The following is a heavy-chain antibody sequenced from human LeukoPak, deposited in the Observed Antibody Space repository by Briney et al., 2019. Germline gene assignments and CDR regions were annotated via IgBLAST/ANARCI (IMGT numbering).Heavy chain of an antibody. CDR2: ISSSSSYI. Sequence: GGSLRLSCAASGFTFSSYGMNWVRQAPGKGLEWVSSISSSSSYIYYADSVKGRFTISRDNAKNSLYLQMNSLRAEDTAVYYCAGEARWELPHFDYWGQGTLVTVSS. J-gene: IGHJ4*02. CDR3: AGEARWELPHFDY. D-gene: IGHD1-26*01. V-gene: IGHV3-21*01. CDR1: GFTFSSYG.